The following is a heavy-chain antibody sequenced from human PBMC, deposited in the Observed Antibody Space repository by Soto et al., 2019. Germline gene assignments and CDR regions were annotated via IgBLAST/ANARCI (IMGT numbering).Heavy chain of an antibody. J-gene: IGHJ4*02. D-gene: IGHD2-21*01. CDR1: GGSISSGDYY. CDR2: IYYSGST. Sequence: SETLSLTCTVSGGSISSGDYYWSWIRQPPGKGLEWIGYIYYSGSTYYNPSLKSRVTISVDTSKNQFSLKLSSVTAADTAVYYCASLFEQKAGGYCGQGTMVTVS. V-gene: IGHV4-30-4*01. CDR3: ASLFEQKAGGY.